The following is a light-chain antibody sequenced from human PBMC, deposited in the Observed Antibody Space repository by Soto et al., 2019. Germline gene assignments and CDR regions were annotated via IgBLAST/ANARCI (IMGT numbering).Light chain of an antibody. Sequence: EIMLTQSPGTLSLSTGERATLSCRASQSVGSDLAWYQQKPGQAPRLLIYGASNRATGIPDRFSGSGSGTDFTLTISRLEPEDFAVYYCQQYGSSSWTFGQGTKVDI. V-gene: IGKV3-20*01. J-gene: IGKJ1*01. CDR3: QQYGSSSWT. CDR1: QSVGSD. CDR2: GAS.